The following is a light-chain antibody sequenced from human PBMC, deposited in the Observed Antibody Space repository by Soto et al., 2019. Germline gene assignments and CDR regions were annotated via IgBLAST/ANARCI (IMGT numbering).Light chain of an antibody. J-gene: IGKJ2*01. CDR1: QSLVHIDGNTN. Sequence: DIVLTQTRLSSPVTLGQPASISCRSSQSLVHIDGNTNFNWLQQRPGQPPRLLIYKISTRFPGVPDRFSGSGAGTDFTLKISRVEAEDVGVYYCMQATQSYTFGQGTRLEIK. CDR2: KIS. CDR3: MQATQSYT. V-gene: IGKV2-24*01.